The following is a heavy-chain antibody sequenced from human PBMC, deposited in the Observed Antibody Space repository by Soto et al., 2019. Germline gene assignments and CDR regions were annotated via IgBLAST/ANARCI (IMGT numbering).Heavy chain of an antibody. CDR3: ALFTMAYIDF. CDR1: GYTFTGYD. V-gene: IGHV1-2*02. D-gene: IGHD2-2*01. CDR2: INPNSGGT. J-gene: IGHJ4*02. Sequence: QVQLVQSGAEVKKPGASVKVSCKASGYTFTGYDMHWVRQAPGQGLEWMGWINPNSGGTSYAQKVQGRVTMTRDTSSRTAYMELSSLRSDDTGGYYCALFTMAYIDFWGQGALVTVSS.